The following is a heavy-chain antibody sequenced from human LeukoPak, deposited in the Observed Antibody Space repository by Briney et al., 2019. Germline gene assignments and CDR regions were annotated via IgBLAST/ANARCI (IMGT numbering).Heavy chain of an antibody. CDR3: ARMPEAFDY. Sequence: SETLSLTCTVSGGSISSYYWSWIRQPPGKGLEWIGYIYYSGSTNYNPPLKSRVTISVDTSKNQFSLKLSSVTAADTAVYYCARMPEAFDYWGQGTLVTVSS. D-gene: IGHD2-2*01. V-gene: IGHV4-59*08. CDR2: IYYSGST. CDR1: GGSISSYY. J-gene: IGHJ4*02.